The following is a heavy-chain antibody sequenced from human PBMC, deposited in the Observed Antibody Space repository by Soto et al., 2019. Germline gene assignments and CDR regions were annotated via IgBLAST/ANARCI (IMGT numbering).Heavy chain of an antibody. V-gene: IGHV4-39*01. Sequence: QLQLQESGPGLVKPSETLSLTCTVSGGSISSSSYYWGWIRQPPGKGLEWIGSIYYSGSTYYNPSLKSRVTISVDTSKNQFSLKLSSVTAADTAVYYCASLRQRWLQLNWGQGTLVTVSS. CDR3: ASLRQRWLQLN. CDR2: IYYSGST. J-gene: IGHJ4*02. D-gene: IGHD4-4*01. CDR1: GGSISSSSYY.